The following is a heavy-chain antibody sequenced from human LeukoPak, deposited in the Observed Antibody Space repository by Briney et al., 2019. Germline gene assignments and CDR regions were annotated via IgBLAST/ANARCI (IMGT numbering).Heavy chain of an antibody. D-gene: IGHD4-17*01. CDR1: GFTFSSYG. J-gene: IGHJ4*02. CDR3: ARDLSNGDYGLDY. CDR2: IWYDGSNK. V-gene: IGHV3-33*01. Sequence: GRSLRLSCAASGFTFSSYGMHWVRQAPGKGLEGVAVIWYDGSNKYYADSVKGRFTISRDNSKNTLYLQMNSLRAEDTAVYYCARDLSNGDYGLDYWGQGTLVTASS.